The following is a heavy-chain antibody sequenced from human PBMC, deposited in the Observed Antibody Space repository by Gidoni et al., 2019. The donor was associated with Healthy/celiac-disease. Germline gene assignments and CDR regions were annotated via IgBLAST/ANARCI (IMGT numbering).Heavy chain of an antibody. Sequence: QAQLVQSGTAVKKPGSSGKVSCKGSGGTFSRYAISWLRQAPGQGLEWMGGVIPIFGTANYAQKFQGRVTITADESTSTAYMELSSLRSEDTAVYYCAREVAARPRSNWFDPWGQGTLVTVSS. V-gene: IGHV1-69*01. CDR2: VIPIFGTA. D-gene: IGHD6-6*01. J-gene: IGHJ5*02. CDR1: GGTFSRYA. CDR3: AREVAARPRSNWFDP.